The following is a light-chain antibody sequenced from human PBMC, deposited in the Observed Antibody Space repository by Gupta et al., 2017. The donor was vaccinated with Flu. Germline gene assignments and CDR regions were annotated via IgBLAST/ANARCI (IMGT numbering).Light chain of an antibody. CDR1: QSVRSNY. V-gene: IGKV3-20*01. J-gene: IGKJ1*01. CDR2: GGS. Sequence: GTPGLPPSESGTPSYRARQSVRSNYLAWYQQKPGQAPRLLIYGGSSRATGVPDRFSGSGSGTDFTLTISRLEPEDFAVYYCQQDHSSLWTFGQGTKVEIK. CDR3: QQDHSSLWT.